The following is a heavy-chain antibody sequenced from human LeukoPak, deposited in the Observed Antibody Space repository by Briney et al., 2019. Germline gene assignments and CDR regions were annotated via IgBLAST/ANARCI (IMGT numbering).Heavy chain of an antibody. CDR1: GFTFGDYW. Sequence: GGSLSLSCAASGFTFGDYWMTWVRQAPGKGLEWVANIKRDGSGKYSVDSVKGRFTISRDNAKNSMYLQMNSLRAEDTAVYYCARDNWELRGFDYWGQGTLVTVSS. CDR3: ARDNWELRGFDY. D-gene: IGHD3-10*01. J-gene: IGHJ4*02. CDR2: IKRDGSGK. V-gene: IGHV3-7*01.